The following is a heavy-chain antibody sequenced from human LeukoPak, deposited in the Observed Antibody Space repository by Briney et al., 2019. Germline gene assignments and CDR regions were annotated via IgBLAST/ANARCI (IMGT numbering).Heavy chain of an antibody. V-gene: IGHV1-69*04. CDR3: ARDCPEYYYDGSGYYPLY. J-gene: IGHJ4*02. CDR1: GGTFSSYA. Sequence: SVKVSCKASGGTFSSYAISWVRQAPGQGLEWMGRIIPIFGIANYAQRFQGRVTITADKSTSTAYMELSSLRSEDTAVYYCARDCPEYYYDGSGYYPLYWGQGTLVTVSS. CDR2: IIPIFGIA. D-gene: IGHD3-22*01.